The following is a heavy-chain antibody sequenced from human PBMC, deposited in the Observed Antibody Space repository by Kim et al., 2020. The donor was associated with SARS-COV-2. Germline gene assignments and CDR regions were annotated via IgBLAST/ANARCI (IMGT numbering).Heavy chain of an antibody. V-gene: IGHV3-15*01. Sequence: GGSLRLSCAASGFTFSNAWMSWVRQAPGKGLEWVGRIKSKTDGGTTDYAAPVKGRFTISRDDSKNTLYLQMNSLKTEDTAVYYCTMIVVVVADGMDVWGQGTTVTVSS. CDR1: GFTFSNAW. D-gene: IGHD2-15*01. J-gene: IGHJ6*02. CDR2: IKSKTDGGTT. CDR3: TMIVVVVADGMDV.